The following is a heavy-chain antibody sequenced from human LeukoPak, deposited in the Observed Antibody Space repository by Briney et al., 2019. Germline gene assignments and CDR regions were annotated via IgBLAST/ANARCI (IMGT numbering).Heavy chain of an antibody. D-gene: IGHD5-12*01. Sequence: GGTLRLSCAASGFTFSSHGMNWVRQAPGKGLEWVAVISYDGSNKYYADSVKGRFTISRDNSKNTLYLQMNSLRAEDTAVYYCAKDSTSGYDPYYFDYWGQGTLVTVSS. V-gene: IGHV3-30*18. J-gene: IGHJ4*02. CDR3: AKDSTSGYDPYYFDY. CDR1: GFTFSSHG. CDR2: ISYDGSNK.